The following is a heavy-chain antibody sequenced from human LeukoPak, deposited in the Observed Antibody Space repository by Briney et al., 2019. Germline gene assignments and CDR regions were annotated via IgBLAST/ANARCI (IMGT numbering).Heavy chain of an antibody. J-gene: IGHJ6*02. Sequence: SVKVSCKASGGTFSSYAISWVRQAPGQGLEWMGRIIPILGIANFAQKFQGRVTITADKSTSTAYMELSSLRSEDTAVYYCARGGVGVPQQLFRYYVMDVWGQGTTVTVSS. CDR1: GGTFSSYA. V-gene: IGHV1-69*04. D-gene: IGHD6-13*01. CDR2: IIPILGIA. CDR3: ARGGVGVPQQLFRYYVMDV.